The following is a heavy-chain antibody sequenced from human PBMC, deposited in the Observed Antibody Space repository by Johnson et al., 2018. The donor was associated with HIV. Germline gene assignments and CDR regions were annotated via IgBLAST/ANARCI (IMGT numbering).Heavy chain of an antibody. J-gene: IGHJ3*02. Sequence: MLLVESGGGLVQPGGSLRLSCAASGFTFSSYAMSWVRQAPGKGLEWVSAISGSGGSTYYADSVKGRFTIARDNSKNTLYLQMNSLRAEDTAVYYCARERNMIVVDDDAFDIWGQGTMVTVSS. V-gene: IGHV3-23*04. CDR1: GFTFSSYA. CDR3: ARERNMIVVDDDAFDI. D-gene: IGHD3-22*01. CDR2: ISGSGGST.